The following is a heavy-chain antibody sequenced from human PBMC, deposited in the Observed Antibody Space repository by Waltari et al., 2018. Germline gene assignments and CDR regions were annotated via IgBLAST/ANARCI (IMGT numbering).Heavy chain of an antibody. D-gene: IGHD6-19*01. CDR2: SYYRGST. CDR1: GGSISSYY. V-gene: IGHV4-59*08. J-gene: IGHJ4*02. CDR3: ARHLAVAATFDY. Sequence: QVQLQESGPGLVKPSETLSLTCTVSGGSISSYYWSWIRQPPGKGLEWIGYSYYRGSTNYNPSLKSRVTISVDTSKNQFSLELSSVTAADTAVYYWARHLAVAATFDYWGQGTLVTVSS.